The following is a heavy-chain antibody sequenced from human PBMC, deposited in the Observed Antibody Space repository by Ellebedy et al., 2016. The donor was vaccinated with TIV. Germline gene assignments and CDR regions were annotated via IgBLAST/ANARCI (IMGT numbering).Heavy chain of an antibody. Sequence: GESLKISCAASGFTFSDYWMSWVRQAPGKGPEWVANIKQDGSQKYYVDSVKGRFTISRDNAKNSLYLQMNSLRAEDTAVYYCARGYSGSFDYWGQGTLVTVSS. CDR1: GFTFSDYW. J-gene: IGHJ4*02. D-gene: IGHD5-12*01. CDR2: IKQDGSQK. V-gene: IGHV3-7*03. CDR3: ARGYSGSFDY.